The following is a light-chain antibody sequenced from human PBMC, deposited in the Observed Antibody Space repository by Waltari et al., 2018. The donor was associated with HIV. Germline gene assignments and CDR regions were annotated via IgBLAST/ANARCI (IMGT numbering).Light chain of an antibody. CDR3: QAWDSSTAV. J-gene: IGLJ2*01. V-gene: IGLV3-1*01. CDR2: QDT. Sequence: SYELTQPPSVSVSPGQTASITCSGDKLGDRYACWYYQKPGQSPVLVIYQDTKRPSGSPERVAGSNSGNTATLTISGTQAMDEADYYCQAWDSSTAVFGGGTKLTVL. CDR1: KLGDRY.